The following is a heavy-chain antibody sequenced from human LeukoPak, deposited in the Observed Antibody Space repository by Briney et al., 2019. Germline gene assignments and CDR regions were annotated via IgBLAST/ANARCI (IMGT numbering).Heavy chain of an antibody. Sequence: SGGSLRLSCAASGFTFSSYEMNWVRQAPGKGLEWGSYISSSGSTIYYADSVKGRFTISRDNAKNSLYLQMNSLRAEDTAVYYCARVRGVYYYYYMDVWGKGTTVTISS. CDR2: ISSSGSTI. V-gene: IGHV3-48*03. CDR1: GFTFSSYE. D-gene: IGHD3-10*01. J-gene: IGHJ6*03. CDR3: ARVRGVYYYYYMDV.